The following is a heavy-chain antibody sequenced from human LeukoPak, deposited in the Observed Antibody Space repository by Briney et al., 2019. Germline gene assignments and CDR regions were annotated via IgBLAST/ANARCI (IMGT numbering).Heavy chain of an antibody. CDR2: IIPIFGTA. V-gene: IGHV1-69*05. J-gene: IGHJ3*01. CDR3: ARGGDFGVPAPLGIDAFDL. CDR1: GGTFSSYA. D-gene: IGHD2-2*01. Sequence: SVKVSCKASGGTFSSYAISWVRQAPGQGLEWMGGIIPIFGTANYAQKFQGRVTITTDESTSTAYMELSSLRSEDTAVYYCARGGDFGVPAPLGIDAFDLWGQGTLVTVSS.